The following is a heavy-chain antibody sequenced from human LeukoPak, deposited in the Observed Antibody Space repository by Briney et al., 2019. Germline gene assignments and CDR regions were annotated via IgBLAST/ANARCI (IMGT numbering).Heavy chain of an antibody. CDR3: AKDQYSSSWTINWFDP. V-gene: IGHV3-23*01. CDR2: ISGSGGST. Sequence: GGSLRLSCAASGFTFSSYAMSWVRQAPGKGLEWVSAISGSGGSTYYADSVKGRFTISRDNSKNTLYLQVNSLRAEDTAVYYCAKDQYSSSWTINWFDPWGQGTLVTVSS. CDR1: GFTFSSYA. D-gene: IGHD6-13*01. J-gene: IGHJ5*02.